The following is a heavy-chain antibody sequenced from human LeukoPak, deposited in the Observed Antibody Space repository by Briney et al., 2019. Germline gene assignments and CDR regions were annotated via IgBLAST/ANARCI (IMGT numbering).Heavy chain of an antibody. CDR3: ARGEEDYYDSSGYYYDY. V-gene: IGHV7-4-1*02. Sequence: ASVKVSCKASGYTFTSYAMNWVRQAPGQGLEWMGWINTNTGNPTYAQGFTGRFVFSLDTSVSTAYLQISSLKAEDTAVYYCARGEEDYYDSSGYYYDYWGQGTLVTVSS. CDR2: INTNTGNP. J-gene: IGHJ4*02. CDR1: GYTFTSYA. D-gene: IGHD3-22*01.